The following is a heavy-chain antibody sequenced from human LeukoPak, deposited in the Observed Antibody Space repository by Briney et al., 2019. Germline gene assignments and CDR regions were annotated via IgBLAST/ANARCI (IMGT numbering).Heavy chain of an antibody. CDR2: ISSSSSYT. V-gene: IGHV3-11*06. Sequence: GGSLRLSCAASGFTLSDYYMSWIRQAPGKGLEWLSYISSSSSYTNYADSVKGRFTMSRDNAKNSLYLQMNSLRAEDTAVYYCARDRGYSYGFDYWGQGTLVTVSS. J-gene: IGHJ4*02. CDR1: GFTLSDYY. D-gene: IGHD5-18*01. CDR3: ARDRGYSYGFDY.